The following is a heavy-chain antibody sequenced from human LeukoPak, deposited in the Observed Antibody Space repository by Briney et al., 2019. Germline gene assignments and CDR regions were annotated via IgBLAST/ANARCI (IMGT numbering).Heavy chain of an antibody. CDR3: AKDFDAYYYDSSGYPAY. J-gene: IGHJ4*02. CDR2: ISGSGGST. D-gene: IGHD3-22*01. V-gene: IGHV3-23*01. Sequence: PGGSLRLSCAASGFTFSSHAMSWVRQAPGKGLEWVSAISGSGGSTYYADSVKGRFTISRDNSKNTLYLQMNSLRAEDTAVYYCAKDFDAYYYDSSGYPAYWGQGTLVTVSS. CDR1: GFTFSSHA.